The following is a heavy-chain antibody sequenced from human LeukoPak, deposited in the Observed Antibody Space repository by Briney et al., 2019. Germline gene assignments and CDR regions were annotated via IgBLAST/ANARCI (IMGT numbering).Heavy chain of an antibody. CDR2: IYYSGST. V-gene: IGHV4-59*01. D-gene: IGHD6-19*01. CDR1: VGSISSYY. CDR3: ARGLSGGQWLAIYDY. Sequence: SETLSLTCTVSVGSISSYYWSWIRQPPGKGLEWIGYIYYSGSTNYNPSLKSRVTISVDTSKNQFSLKLSSVTAADTAVYYCARGLSGGQWLAIYDYWGQGTLVTVSS. J-gene: IGHJ4*02.